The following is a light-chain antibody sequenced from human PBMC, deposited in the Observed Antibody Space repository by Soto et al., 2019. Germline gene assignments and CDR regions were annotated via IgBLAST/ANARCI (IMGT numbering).Light chain of an antibody. CDR3: QEYSNWPPST. CDR1: QSISST. Sequence: IVMTQSPATLSVSPGERATLSCRASQSISSTLAWYQQKPGQAPRLLIYGASTRATGVPAGFSGSGSGTEFTLTISSLQSEDFAVYDCQEYSNWPPSTFGQGTRWIS. V-gene: IGKV3-15*01. J-gene: IGKJ1*01. CDR2: GAS.